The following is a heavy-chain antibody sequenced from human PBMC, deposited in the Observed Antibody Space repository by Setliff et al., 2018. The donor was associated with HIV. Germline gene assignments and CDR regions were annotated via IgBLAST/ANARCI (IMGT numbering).Heavy chain of an antibody. CDR3: ARSFWGFVRNAASDI. J-gene: IGHJ3*02. V-gene: IGHV3-7*01. D-gene: IGHD3-16*01. CDR1: GFTFSSYW. CDR2: IKQDGSEK. Sequence: GGSLRLSCAASGFTFSSYWMNWVRQAPGKGMEWVSNIKQDGSEKYYVGSVKGRFTISIDNAKNSLYLQMNSLRAEDTAVYYCARSFWGFVRNAASDIWGQGTMVTVSS.